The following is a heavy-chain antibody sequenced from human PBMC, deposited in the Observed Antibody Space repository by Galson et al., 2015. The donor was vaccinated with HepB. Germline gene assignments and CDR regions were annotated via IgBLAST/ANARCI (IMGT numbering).Heavy chain of an antibody. CDR2: INPNSGGA. CDR1: GYTFTGYY. CDR3: ARSGYSGYETFDN. J-gene: IGHJ4*02. Sequence: VKVSCKASGYTFTGYYMHWVRQAPGQGLEWMGWINPNSGGANYAQKFQGRVTMTRDTSISTAYMELSRLRYDDTAVYYCARSGYSGYETFDNWGQGILVTVSS. D-gene: IGHD5-12*01. V-gene: IGHV1-2*02.